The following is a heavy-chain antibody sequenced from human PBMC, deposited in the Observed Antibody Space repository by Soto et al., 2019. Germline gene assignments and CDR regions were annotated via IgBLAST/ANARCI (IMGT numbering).Heavy chain of an antibody. D-gene: IGHD3-3*01. CDR1: EYSFTGHY. Sequence: ASVKFSCKSSEYSFTGHYLHWVRQAPGQGLEWMGWIDPKSGDTNYAQKFRDRVTMTSDTSISTAYLDLSSLRPDDTAVYYCARDYFKSGYY. V-gene: IGHV1-2*02. CDR3: ARDYFKSGYY. J-gene: IGHJ6*01. CDR2: IDPKSGDT.